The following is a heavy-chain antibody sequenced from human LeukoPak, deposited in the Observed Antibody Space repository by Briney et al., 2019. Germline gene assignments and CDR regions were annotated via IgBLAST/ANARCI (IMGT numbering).Heavy chain of an antibody. CDR3: ARDCGPSSGFDI. Sequence: SETLSLTCTVSGGSISSYYWSWIRQPPGKGLEWIGYIYYSGSTNYNPSLKSRVTISVDTSKNQFSLKLSSVTAADTAVYFCARDCGPSSGFDIWGQGTMVTVSS. CDR1: GGSISSYY. J-gene: IGHJ3*02. CDR2: IYYSGST. D-gene: IGHD6-25*01. V-gene: IGHV4-59*12.